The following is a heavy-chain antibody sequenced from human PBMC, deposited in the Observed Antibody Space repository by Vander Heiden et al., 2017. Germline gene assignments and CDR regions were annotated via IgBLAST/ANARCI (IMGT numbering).Heavy chain of an antibody. Sequence: QVQLVQSGAEVKKPGASVKVSCKASGSTFTSYDINWVRQATGQGLEWMGWMNPNSGNTGYAQKFQGRVTMTRNTSISTAYMELSSLRSEDTAVYYCARGRKTIFGVVIKNFDYWGQGTLVTVSS. J-gene: IGHJ4*02. CDR1: GSTFTSYD. D-gene: IGHD3-3*01. V-gene: IGHV1-8*01. CDR3: ARGRKTIFGVVIKNFDY. CDR2: MNPNSGNT.